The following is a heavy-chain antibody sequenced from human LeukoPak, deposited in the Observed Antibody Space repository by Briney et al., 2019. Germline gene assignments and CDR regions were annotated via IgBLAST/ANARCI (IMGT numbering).Heavy chain of an antibody. Sequence: PGGSLRLSCAASGFTFSSYAMHWVRQAPGKGLEWVAVISYDGSNKYYADSVKGRFTISRDNSKNTLYLQMNSLRAEDTAVYYCASAYYDQSFDYWGQGTLVTVSS. D-gene: IGHD3-22*01. CDR3: ASAYYDQSFDY. CDR2: ISYDGSNK. V-gene: IGHV3-30*04. J-gene: IGHJ4*02. CDR1: GFTFSSYA.